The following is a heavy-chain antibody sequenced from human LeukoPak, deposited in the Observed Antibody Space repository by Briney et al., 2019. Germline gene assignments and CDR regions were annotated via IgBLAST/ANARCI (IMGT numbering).Heavy chain of an antibody. CDR3: ATEGIVGARWFDP. CDR2: ISSSGSNI. J-gene: IGHJ5*02. CDR1: GFTFSSSN. D-gene: IGHD1-26*01. Sequence: GGSLRLSCAASGFTFSSSNINWVRQAPGKGLEWVSYISSSGSNIYYADSVKGRFTISRDNAKNSLYLQMNSLRSEDTAVYYCATEGIVGARWFDPWGQGTLVTVSS. V-gene: IGHV3-48*01.